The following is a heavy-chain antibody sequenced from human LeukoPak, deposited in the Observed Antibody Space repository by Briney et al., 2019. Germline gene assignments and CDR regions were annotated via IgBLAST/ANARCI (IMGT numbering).Heavy chain of an antibody. CDR3: ARVPYHGSSPFDY. V-gene: IGHV3-23*01. CDR1: GFIFSSYA. CDR2: ISGSGGST. Sequence: GGSLRLSCAASGFIFSSYAMSWVRQAPGKGLEWVSTISGSGGSTYYADSVKGRFTISRDNSKNTLYLQMNSLRAEDTAVYYCARVPYHGSSPFDYWGQGTLVTVSS. J-gene: IGHJ4*02. D-gene: IGHD6-6*01.